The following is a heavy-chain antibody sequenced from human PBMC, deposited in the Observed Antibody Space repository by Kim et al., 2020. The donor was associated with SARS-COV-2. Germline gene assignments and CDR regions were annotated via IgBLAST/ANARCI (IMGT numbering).Heavy chain of an antibody. CDR3: AKLEQQRGLGWFDP. CDR1: GFTFGDYA. Sequence: GGSLRLSCAASGFTFGDYAMHWVRQAPGKGLEWVSGISWNSGSIGYADSVKGRFTISRDNAKNSLYLQMNSLRAEDTALYYCAKLEQQRGLGWFDPWGQGTLVTVSS. J-gene: IGHJ5*02. CDR2: ISWNSGSI. D-gene: IGHD6-13*01. V-gene: IGHV3-9*01.